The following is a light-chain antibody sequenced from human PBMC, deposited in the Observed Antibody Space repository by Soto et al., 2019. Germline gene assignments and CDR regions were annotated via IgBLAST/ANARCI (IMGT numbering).Light chain of an antibody. V-gene: IGKV1-5*03. CDR2: KAS. Sequence: DIQMTQSPSTLSGSVGDRFTITCRASQTISSWLAWYQQKPWKAPKLLIYKASTLKSGVPSRFSGSGSGTEFTLTISSLQPDDFATYYCQHYNSYSEAFGQGTKVDI. CDR1: QTISSW. J-gene: IGKJ1*01. CDR3: QHYNSYSEA.